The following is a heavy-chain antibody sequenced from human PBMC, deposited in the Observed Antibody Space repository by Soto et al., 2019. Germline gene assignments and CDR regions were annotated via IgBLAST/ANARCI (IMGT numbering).Heavy chain of an antibody. CDR1: GYAFTTLG. Sequence: QLHLVQSGAELKKPGASVKVSCQASGYAFTTLGSTWARQAPGQGLEWLGGISAHNGSTNYPQKLEGRVTVTRDTSTSTAYMALRGVCSDATAVYYCASGRYGDYWGQGALVTVSS. CDR3: ASGRYGDY. V-gene: IGHV1-18*01. D-gene: IGHD1-26*01. J-gene: IGHJ4*02. CDR2: ISAHNGST.